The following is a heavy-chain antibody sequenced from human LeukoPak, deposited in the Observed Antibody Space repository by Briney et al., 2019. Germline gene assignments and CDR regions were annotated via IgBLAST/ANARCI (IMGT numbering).Heavy chain of an antibody. J-gene: IGHJ4*02. CDR3: ATFTAGAFLDS. D-gene: IGHD5-18*01. Sequence: SETLSLTCSESGDFISGRSYYSGWFRQPPGKGLEWIGTMYYSGSTYYNPSLKSRVTISVETSKNQFSLKLTSVTAADTAVYYCATFTAGAFLDSWVQGGLVTVSS. CDR2: MYYSGST. V-gene: IGHV4-39*01. CDR1: GDFISGRSYY.